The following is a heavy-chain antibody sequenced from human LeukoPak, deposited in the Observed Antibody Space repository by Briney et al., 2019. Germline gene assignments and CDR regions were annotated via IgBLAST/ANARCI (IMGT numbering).Heavy chain of an antibody. CDR2: IWYDGSNK. CDR1: GFTFSSYG. D-gene: IGHD5-24*01. CDR3: ARVLSADGPGFQH. Sequence: SGGSLRLSCAASGFTFSSYGMHWVRQAPGKGLEWVAVIWYDGSNKYYADSVKGRFTISRDNSKNTLYLQMNSLRAEDTAVYYCARVLSADGPGFQHWGQGTLVTVSS. J-gene: IGHJ1*01. V-gene: IGHV3-33*01.